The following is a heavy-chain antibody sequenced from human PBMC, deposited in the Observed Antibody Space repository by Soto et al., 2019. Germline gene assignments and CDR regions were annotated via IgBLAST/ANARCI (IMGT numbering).Heavy chain of an antibody. CDR3: ARDQGIAVAVFDY. J-gene: IGHJ4*02. Sequence: QVQLQESGPGLVKPSETLSLTCTVSGGSVTGASYYWSWIRQPPGKGLEWIGYIYYSGSTNYNPSLKSRVTISVDTSKNQISLKLNSVTAADTAVYYCARDQGIAVAVFDYWGQGTLVTLSS. CDR2: IYYSGST. D-gene: IGHD6-19*01. CDR1: GGSVTGASYY. V-gene: IGHV4-61*01.